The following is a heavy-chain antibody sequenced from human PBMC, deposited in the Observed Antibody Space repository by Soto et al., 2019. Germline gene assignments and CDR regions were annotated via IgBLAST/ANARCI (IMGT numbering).Heavy chain of an antibody. D-gene: IGHD3-22*01. Sequence: QVQLVQSGDEVKKPGSSVKDSCKTSGGTFGSYAISWMRQAPGQELEWMGGVIPIFSTPNYAQKFQGRVTITADESTSTAYMELSSLRSEDTAVYYCARPIQYYFDTSAQSAWFDPWGQGTLVTVSS. CDR3: ARPIQYYFDTSAQSAWFDP. CDR2: VIPIFSTP. V-gene: IGHV1-69*12. J-gene: IGHJ5*02. CDR1: GGTFGSYA.